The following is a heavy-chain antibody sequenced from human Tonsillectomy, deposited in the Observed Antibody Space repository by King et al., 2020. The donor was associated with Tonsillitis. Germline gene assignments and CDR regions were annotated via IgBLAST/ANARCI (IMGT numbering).Heavy chain of an antibody. CDR2: ISGMGGST. CDR1: GFTFSSYS. CDR3: AKGSGVDTAMAVDY. D-gene: IGHD5-18*01. J-gene: IGHJ4*02. Sequence: VQLVESGGGLVQPGGSLRLSCAASGFTFSSYSMSGVRQAPGKGLELVAGISGMGGSTYYADSVKGRFTISRDNSKNTLYLQMNSPRAEDTAVYYCAKGSGVDTAMAVDYWGQGTLVTVSS. V-gene: IGHV3-23*04.